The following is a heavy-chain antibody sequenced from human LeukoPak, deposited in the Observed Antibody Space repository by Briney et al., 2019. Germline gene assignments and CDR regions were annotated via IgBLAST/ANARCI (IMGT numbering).Heavy chain of an antibody. Sequence: GGSLRLSCAASGFTFSSYAMSWVRQAPGKGLEWVSAISGSGGSTYYADSVKGRFTISRDNSKNTLYLQMNSLRAEDTAVYYCARDRVLKRIQLWLPYWGQGTLVTVSS. CDR1: GFTFSSYA. J-gene: IGHJ4*02. CDR3: ARDRVLKRIQLWLPY. CDR2: ISGSGGST. V-gene: IGHV3-23*01. D-gene: IGHD5-18*01.